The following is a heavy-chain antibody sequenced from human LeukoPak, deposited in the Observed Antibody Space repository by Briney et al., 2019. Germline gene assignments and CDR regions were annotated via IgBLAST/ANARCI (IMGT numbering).Heavy chain of an antibody. D-gene: IGHD6-13*01. Sequence: ASVKVSCKASGYTFTSYGISWVRRAPGQGLEWMGWISAYNGDTNYAQNLQGRVTMTTDTSTSTAYMDLRSLRSDDTAVYYCAREYSFGRFDYWGQGTLVTVSS. J-gene: IGHJ4*02. CDR1: GYTFTSYG. CDR3: AREYSFGRFDY. V-gene: IGHV1-18*01. CDR2: ISAYNGDT.